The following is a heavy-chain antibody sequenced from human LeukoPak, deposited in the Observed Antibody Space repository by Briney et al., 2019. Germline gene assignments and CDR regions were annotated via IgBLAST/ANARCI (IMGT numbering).Heavy chain of an antibody. CDR2: ILYDGSNK. D-gene: IGHD3-9*01. CDR1: GFTFSSYG. CDR3: AKADSYYDLLTCFDF. J-gene: IGHJ4*02. Sequence: PGGSLRLSCAASGFTFSSYGMHWVRQAPGKGLEWVAVILYDGSNKYYADSVKGRFTISRDNSKNTLYLQMNSLRAEDTAVYYCAKADSYYDLLTCFDFWGQGTLVTVSS. V-gene: IGHV3-30*18.